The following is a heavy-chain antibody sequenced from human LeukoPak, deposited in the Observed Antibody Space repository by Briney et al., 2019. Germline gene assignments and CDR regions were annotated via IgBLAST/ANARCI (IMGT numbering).Heavy chain of an antibody. Sequence: GGSLRLSCAASGFTFSSYAMSWVRQAPGKGLEWVSAISGSGGSTYYADSVKGRFTISRDNSKNTLYLQMNSLRAEDTAVYYCARASFAYYYYYGMDVWGQGTTVTVSS. V-gene: IGHV3-23*01. CDR2: ISGSGGST. CDR1: GFTFSSYA. J-gene: IGHJ6*02. CDR3: ARASFAYYYYYGMDV.